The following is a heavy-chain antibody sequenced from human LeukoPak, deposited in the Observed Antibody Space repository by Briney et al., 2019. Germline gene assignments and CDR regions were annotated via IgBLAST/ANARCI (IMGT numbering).Heavy chain of an antibody. J-gene: IGHJ4*02. Sequence: GASVKVSCKASGYTFTGYFIHWVRQAPGQGLEWMGWINPNSGGTEYAQKFQGRVTMTRDTSITTAYMELSRLRSDDTAVYYCARERVSGWYPDYWGQGTLVTVSS. CDR3: ARERVSGWYPDY. CDR2: INPNSGGT. V-gene: IGHV1-2*02. CDR1: GYTFTGYF. D-gene: IGHD6-19*01.